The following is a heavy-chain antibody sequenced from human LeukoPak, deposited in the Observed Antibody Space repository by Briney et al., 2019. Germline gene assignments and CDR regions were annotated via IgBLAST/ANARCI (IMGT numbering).Heavy chain of an antibody. CDR1: GGSISSYY. D-gene: IGHD5-24*01. CDR3: ARHERDVSLDHAFDI. J-gene: IGHJ3*02. V-gene: IGHV4-59*08. Sequence: PSETLSLTCTISGGSISSYYWSWIRRPPGKGLEWSGYIYYSGSTSYNPSLKSRVTILVDTSKNQFSLKLRSVTAADTAVYYCARHERDVSLDHAFDIWGQGTMVTVSS. CDR2: IYYSGST.